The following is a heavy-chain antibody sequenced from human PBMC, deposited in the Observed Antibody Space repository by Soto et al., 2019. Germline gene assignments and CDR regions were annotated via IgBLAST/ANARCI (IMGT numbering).Heavy chain of an antibody. CDR1: GFTFSDHW. J-gene: IGHJ6*02. Sequence: GSLRLSCAASGFTFSDHWMNWVRQAPNKGLEWVANINQDGSEKYYVESVKGRFTISRDNAKKSLSLEMNSLRAEDTAVYYCARNRGDSSGYSRPPFYYSDLDVWGQGTTVTVSS. V-gene: IGHV3-7*01. D-gene: IGHD3-22*01. CDR2: INQDGSEK. CDR3: ARNRGDSSGYSRPPFYYSDLDV.